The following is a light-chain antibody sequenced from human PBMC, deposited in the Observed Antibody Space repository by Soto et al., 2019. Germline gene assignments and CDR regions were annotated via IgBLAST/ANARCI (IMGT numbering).Light chain of an antibody. Sequence: QSVLTQPPSASGTPGQRVTISCSGSSSNIGFATVNWYQHLPGTAPKLLLYSDNQRPSGVPDRFSGSKSGTSASLAISGLQSEDEADYYCAACDDSLNGWVFGGGTKLTVL. CDR2: SDN. V-gene: IGLV1-44*01. J-gene: IGLJ3*02. CDR1: SSNIGFAT. CDR3: AACDDSLNGWV.